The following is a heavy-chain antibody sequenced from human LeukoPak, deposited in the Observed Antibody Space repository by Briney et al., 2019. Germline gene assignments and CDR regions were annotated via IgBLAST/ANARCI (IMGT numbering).Heavy chain of an antibody. Sequence: ASVKVSCKASGYTFTSYYMHWVRQAPGQGLEWMGIINPSGGSTSYAQKLQGRVTMTTDTSTSTAYMELRSLRSDDTAVYYCARSPSQYYYYYYMDVWGKGTTVTVSS. CDR2: INPSGGST. CDR3: ARSPSQYYYYYYMDV. J-gene: IGHJ6*03. V-gene: IGHV1-46*01. CDR1: GYTFTSYY. D-gene: IGHD2-2*01.